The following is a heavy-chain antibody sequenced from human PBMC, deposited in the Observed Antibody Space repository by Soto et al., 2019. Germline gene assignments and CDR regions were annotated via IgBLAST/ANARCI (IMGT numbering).Heavy chain of an antibody. V-gene: IGHV3-23*01. CDR2: ISGSGGST. J-gene: IGHJ4*02. CDR1: GFTFSSYA. CDR3: AKYLLAAAASWCDFDY. D-gene: IGHD6-13*01. Sequence: GGSLRLSCAASGFTFSSYAMSWVRQAPGKGLEWVSAISGSGGSTYYADSVKGRFTISRDNSKNTLYLQMNSLRAEDTAVYYCAKYLLAAAASWCDFDYWGQGTLVTVSS.